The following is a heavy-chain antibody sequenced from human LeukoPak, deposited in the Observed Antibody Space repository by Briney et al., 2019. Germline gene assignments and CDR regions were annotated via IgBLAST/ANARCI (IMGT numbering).Heavy chain of an antibody. CDR3: ARELGAAPKSRAAAGTHWFDP. Sequence: PSETLSLTCTVSGGSISSSSYYWGWIRQPPGKGLEWIGSIYYSGSTYYNPSLKSRVTISVDTSKNQFSLKLSSVTAADTAVYYCARELGAAPKSRAAAGTHWFDPWGQGTLVTVSS. CDR2: IYYSGST. J-gene: IGHJ5*02. V-gene: IGHV4-39*07. CDR1: GGSISSSSYY. D-gene: IGHD6-13*01.